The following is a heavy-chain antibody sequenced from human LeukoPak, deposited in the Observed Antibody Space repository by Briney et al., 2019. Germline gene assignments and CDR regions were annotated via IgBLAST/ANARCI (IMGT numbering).Heavy chain of an antibody. D-gene: IGHD6-13*01. Sequence: APQKVSCKASGYPFTSSGISCVRQAPGHGLEWMGWISAYNGNTNYAQKLQRRVTMTTDTSTSTAYMELRSLRSDDTAVYYCARDGRIAAALFDYWGQGTLVTVSS. CDR1: GYPFTSSG. CDR3: ARDGRIAAALFDY. J-gene: IGHJ4*02. CDR2: ISAYNGNT. V-gene: IGHV1-18*04.